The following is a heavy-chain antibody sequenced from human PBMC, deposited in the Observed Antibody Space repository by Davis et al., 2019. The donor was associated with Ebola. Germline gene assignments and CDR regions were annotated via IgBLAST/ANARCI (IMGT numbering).Heavy chain of an antibody. J-gene: IGHJ4*02. CDR3: ARDWFYDFWSGYEPSVDY. CDR1: GFTFSSYW. D-gene: IGHD3-3*01. Sequence: GGSLRLSCAASGFTFSSYWMRWVRQAPGKGLEWVANIKQDGSEKYYVDSVKGRFTISRDNAKNSLYLQMNSLRAEDTAVYYCARDWFYDFWSGYEPSVDYWGQGTLVTVSS. CDR2: IKQDGSEK. V-gene: IGHV3-7*01.